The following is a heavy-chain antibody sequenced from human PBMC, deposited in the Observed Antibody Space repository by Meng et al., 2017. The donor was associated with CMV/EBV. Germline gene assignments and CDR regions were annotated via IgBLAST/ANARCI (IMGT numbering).Heavy chain of an antibody. CDR3: ARGAPGY. CDR2: IKDTGTT. J-gene: IGHJ4*02. CDR1: GGSFSGYP. Sequence: ETLSLTCAVYGGSFSGYPWTWIRQSPAKGLEWIGNIKDTGTTNYNPSLKSRVSILVDTSKNQFSLKLKSVTGADTAIYYCARGAPGYWGQGTLVTVSS. V-gene: IGHV4-34*01.